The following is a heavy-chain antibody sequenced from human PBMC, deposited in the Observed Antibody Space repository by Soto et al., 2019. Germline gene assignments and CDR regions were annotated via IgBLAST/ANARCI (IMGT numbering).Heavy chain of an antibody. Sequence: TSETLSLTCAVYGGSFSGYYWSWIRQPPGKGLEWIGEINHSGSTNYNPSLKSRVTISVDTSKNQFSLKLSSVTAADTAVYYCARKKVDTAMVHWFDPWGQGTLVTVSS. J-gene: IGHJ5*02. CDR2: INHSGST. D-gene: IGHD5-18*01. CDR3: ARKKVDTAMVHWFDP. V-gene: IGHV4-34*01. CDR1: GGSFSGYY.